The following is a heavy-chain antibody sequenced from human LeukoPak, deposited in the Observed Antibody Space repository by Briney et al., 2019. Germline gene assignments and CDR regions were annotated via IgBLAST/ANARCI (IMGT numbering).Heavy chain of an antibody. CDR1: GGSFSNYF. Sequence: SETLSLTCTVSGGSFSNYFRGWIRQPPGRGLEWIGYVHNSGSTTYNPSLKSRGTIVLDTSRNQFSLRLSSVTAADTAVYYCARITDRTIFGEIMHGFDIWGQGTPVTVSS. CDR2: VHNSGST. D-gene: IGHD3-3*01. J-gene: IGHJ3*02. CDR3: ARITDRTIFGEIMHGFDI. V-gene: IGHV4-59*08.